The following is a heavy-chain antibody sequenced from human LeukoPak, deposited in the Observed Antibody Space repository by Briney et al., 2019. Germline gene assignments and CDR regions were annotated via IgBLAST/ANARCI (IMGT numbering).Heavy chain of an antibody. CDR3: ARVPLTHPRGYFDY. CDR2: INPNSGGT. J-gene: IGHJ4*02. Sequence: ASVKVPCKASGYTFTGYYMHWVRQAPGQGLEWMGWINPNSGGTNYAQKFQGRVTMTRDTFISTAYMELSRLRSDDTAVYYCARVPLTHPRGYFDYWGQGTLVTVSS. D-gene: IGHD2-21*02. CDR1: GYTFTGYY. V-gene: IGHV1-2*02.